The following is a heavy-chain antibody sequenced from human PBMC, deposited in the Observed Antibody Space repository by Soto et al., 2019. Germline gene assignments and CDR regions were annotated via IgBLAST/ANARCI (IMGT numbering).Heavy chain of an antibody. Sequence: PSETLSLTCAVYGGSFSGYYWSWIRQPPGKGLEWIGEINHSGSTNYNPSLKSRVTISVDTSKNQFSLKLSSVTAADTAVYYCARRNYGSGSLDPYGMDVWGQGTTVTVSS. D-gene: IGHD3-10*01. V-gene: IGHV4-34*01. J-gene: IGHJ6*02. CDR3: ARRNYGSGSLDPYGMDV. CDR2: INHSGST. CDR1: GGSFSGYY.